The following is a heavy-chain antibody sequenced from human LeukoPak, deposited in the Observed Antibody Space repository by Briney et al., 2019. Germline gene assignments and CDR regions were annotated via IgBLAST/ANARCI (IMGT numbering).Heavy chain of an antibody. J-gene: IGHJ4*02. D-gene: IGHD6-19*01. Sequence: PGESLKISRKGSGYSFTSYWISWVRQMPGKGLEWMGRIDPSDSYTNYSPSFQGHVTISADKSISTAYLQWSSLKASDTAMYYCARRSSGWYDFDYWGQGTLVTVSS. CDR2: IDPSDSYT. V-gene: IGHV5-10-1*01. CDR1: GYSFTSYW. CDR3: ARRSSGWYDFDY.